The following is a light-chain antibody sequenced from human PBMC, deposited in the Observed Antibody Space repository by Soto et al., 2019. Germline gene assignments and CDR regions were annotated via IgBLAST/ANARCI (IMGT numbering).Light chain of an antibody. J-gene: IGKJ1*01. CDR1: QSVDTW. V-gene: IGKV1-5*03. Sequence: DIQLTQAPSTLSASVGDRVTITCRASQSVDTWLAWYQQKPGKAPNLLISRASTLNTGVPSRFSGSGSGTEFTLTINSLHPDEFATYYCQQYRQDSRTFGQGTKV. CDR2: RAS. CDR3: QQYRQDSRT.